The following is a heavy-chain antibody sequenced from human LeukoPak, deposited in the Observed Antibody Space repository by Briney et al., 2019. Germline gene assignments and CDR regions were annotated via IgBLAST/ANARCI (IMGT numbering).Heavy chain of an antibody. V-gene: IGHV3-30-3*01. CDR1: GFTFSSYA. D-gene: IGHD2/OR15-2a*01. CDR2: ISYDGSNK. Sequence: PGGSLRLSCAASGFTFSSYAMHWVRQAPGKGLEWVAVISYDGSNKYYADSVKGRFTISRDNSKNTLYLQMNSLRAEDTAVYYCARGTTSYFDYWGQGTLVTVSS. J-gene: IGHJ4*02. CDR3: ARGTTSYFDY.